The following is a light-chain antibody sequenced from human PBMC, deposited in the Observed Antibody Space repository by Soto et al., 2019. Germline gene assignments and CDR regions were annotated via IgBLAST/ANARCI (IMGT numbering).Light chain of an antibody. CDR2: GAS. J-gene: IGKJ1*01. CDR1: QSVSSSY. CDR3: QQDYNLPPT. Sequence: EIVMTQSPATLSLSPGERATLSCRASQSVSSSYLSWYQQKPGQAPRLLNYGASTRATGIPARFSGSGSGTDFTLTISSLQPEDFAVYYCQQDYNLPPTFGQGTKVEIK. V-gene: IGKV3D-7*01.